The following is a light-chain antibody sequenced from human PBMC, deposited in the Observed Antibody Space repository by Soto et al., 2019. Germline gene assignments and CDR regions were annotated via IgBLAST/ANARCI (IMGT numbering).Light chain of an antibody. CDR2: GAS. Sequence: EIVMTQSPATLSVSPGEGVTLSCRASQSVSTDLAWYQQKPGQPPRLLFYGASTRATDVPARFSGSGSGTDFTLTISSLQSEDFAVFYCHQYYNWPLSFGGGTKVDIK. CDR3: HQYYNWPLS. J-gene: IGKJ4*01. CDR1: QSVSTD. V-gene: IGKV3-15*01.